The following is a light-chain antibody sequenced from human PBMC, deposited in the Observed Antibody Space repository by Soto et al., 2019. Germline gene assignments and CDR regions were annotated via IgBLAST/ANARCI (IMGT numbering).Light chain of an antibody. V-gene: IGKV4-1*01. J-gene: IGKJ4*01. CDR1: QSVLYSSSHKNY. CDR2: WAS. CDR3: QRYYNPHPA. Sequence: DIVMTQSPDSLAVSLGERATINCKSSQSVLYSSSHKNYLAWYQHKPGQPPRLILSWASTRGSGVPDRFSGSGSWKDFTLTTSSLQAEDVAVYYCQRYYNPHPAFGGGTKVEI.